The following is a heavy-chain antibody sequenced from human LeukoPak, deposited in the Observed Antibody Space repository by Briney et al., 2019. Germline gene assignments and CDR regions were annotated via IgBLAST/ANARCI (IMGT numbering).Heavy chain of an antibody. D-gene: IGHD2-2*01. V-gene: IGHV3-23*01. J-gene: IGHJ4*02. Sequence: GGSLRLSCAASGFTFSSYAMSWVRQAPGKGLEWVSAISGSGGSTYYADSVKGRFTISRDNSKNTLYLQMNSLRAEDTAVYYCARGMGDIVVVPAAPRDWGQGTLVTVSS. CDR1: GFTFSSYA. CDR2: ISGSGGST. CDR3: ARGMGDIVVVPAAPRD.